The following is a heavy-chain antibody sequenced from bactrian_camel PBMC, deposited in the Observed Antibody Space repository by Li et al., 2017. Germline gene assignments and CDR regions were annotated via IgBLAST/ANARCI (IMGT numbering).Heavy chain of an antibody. Sequence: VQLVESGGGLVQPGGSLRLSCAASGLTYGSYDMNWIRQAPGKGLEWVSAINSDGGTTYYADSVKDRFTISRDNAKNTVYLQLNSLKTEDMAMYYCARDLQRMTPPVVPPMSIAYSDWGQGTQVTVS. J-gene: IGHJ4*01. CDR3: ARDLQRMTPPVVPPMSIAYSD. V-gene: IGHV3S40*01. CDR1: GLTYGSYD. D-gene: IGHD7*01. CDR2: INSDGGTT.